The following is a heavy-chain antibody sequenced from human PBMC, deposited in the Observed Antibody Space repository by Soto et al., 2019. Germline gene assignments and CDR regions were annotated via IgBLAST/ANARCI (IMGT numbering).Heavy chain of an antibody. D-gene: IGHD5-18*01. CDR1: GGSINNYY. J-gene: IGHJ3*02. CDR3: ARDIESGYNYDAFDI. V-gene: IGHV4-4*07. Sequence: PSETLSLTCTVSGGSINNYYWNWIRQPAGKGLEWIGHIYTSGSTNYNPSLKSRVTMSVDTSKNQFSLKLSSVTAADTAVYYCARDIESGYNYDAFDIWGQGTMVTVS. CDR2: IYTSGST.